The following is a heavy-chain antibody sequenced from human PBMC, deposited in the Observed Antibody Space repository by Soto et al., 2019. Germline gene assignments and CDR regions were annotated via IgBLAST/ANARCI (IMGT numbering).Heavy chain of an antibody. CDR1: GFTFSSYG. CDR3: ATSYDPRYYYYMDV. V-gene: IGHV3-30*03. J-gene: IGHJ6*03. Sequence: GGSLRLSCAASGFTFSSYGMHWVRQAPGKGLEWVAVISYDGSNKYYADSVKGRFTISRDNSKNTLYLQMNSLRAEDTAVYYCATSYDPRYYYYMDVWGKGTTVTVSS. D-gene: IGHD5-12*01. CDR2: ISYDGSNK.